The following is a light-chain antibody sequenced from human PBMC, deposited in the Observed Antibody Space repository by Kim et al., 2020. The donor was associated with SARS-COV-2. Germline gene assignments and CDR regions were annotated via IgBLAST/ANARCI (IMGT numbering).Light chain of an antibody. V-gene: IGLV2-23*02. CDR1: SSEVGSYNL. J-gene: IGLJ2*01. Sequence: QSITISCTGTSSEVGSYNLVSWYQQHPGKAPKLMIYEVSKRPSGVSNRFSGSKSGNTASLTISGLQAEDEADYYCCSYAGSSTRVVFGGGTQLTVL. CDR2: EVS. CDR3: CSYAGSSTRVV.